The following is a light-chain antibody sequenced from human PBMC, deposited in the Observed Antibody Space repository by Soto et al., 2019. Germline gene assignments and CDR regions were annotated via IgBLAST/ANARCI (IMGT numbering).Light chain of an antibody. J-gene: IGLJ1*01. CDR2: DVN. V-gene: IGLV2-14*03. CDR3: SSYSSSATNYV. Sequence: QSVLTQPASVSGSPGQSITISCTGTSSDVGGYDYVSWYKQHPGKAPKVIIYDVNNRPSGVSSRFSGSKSGNTASLSISGLQAEDEADYYCSSYSSSATNYVFGSGTKLTVL. CDR1: SSDVGGYDY.